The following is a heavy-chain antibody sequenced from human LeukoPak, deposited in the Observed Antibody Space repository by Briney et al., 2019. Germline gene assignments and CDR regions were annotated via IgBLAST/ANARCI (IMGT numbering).Heavy chain of an antibody. Sequence: ASVKVSCKASGYTFTSYGISWVRQAPGQGLEWMGWISAYNGNTNYAQKLQGRVTMTTDTSTSTAYMELRSLGSDDTAVYYCARDAIWFGELFPEFDYWGQGTLVTVSS. D-gene: IGHD3-10*01. J-gene: IGHJ4*02. CDR3: ARDAIWFGELFPEFDY. CDR1: GYTFTSYG. CDR2: ISAYNGNT. V-gene: IGHV1-18*01.